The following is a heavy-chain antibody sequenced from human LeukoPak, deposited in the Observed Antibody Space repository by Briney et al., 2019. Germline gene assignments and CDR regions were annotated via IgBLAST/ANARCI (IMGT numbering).Heavy chain of an antibody. CDR1: GVALSTYA. CDR3: AKDRMVGASYWYFDL. J-gene: IGHJ2*01. CDR2: ISSSGSGDNT. V-gene: IGHV3-23*01. D-gene: IGHD1-26*01. Sequence: GGSLRLSCAASGVALSTYAMSWARQPPGKGLEWVSGISSSGSGDNTYYADSVKGRFTISRDSSKNTLFLHMNTLRAEDTAIYYCAKDRMVGASYWYFDLWGRGTLVTVSS.